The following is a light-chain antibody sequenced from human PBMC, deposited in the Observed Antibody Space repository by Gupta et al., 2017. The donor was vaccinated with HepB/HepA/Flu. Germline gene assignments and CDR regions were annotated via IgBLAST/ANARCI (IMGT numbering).Light chain of an antibody. CDR1: QSVAGY. Sequence: VLTPSPGTLSLSPGESATLSCRASQSVAGYLAWYRQKPGQAPRLLISDASNRATAIPGRFSASGSETDFTLTISSLEPEDFAVYYCQHRSNWPPSTFGQGTRVEIK. CDR3: QHRSNWPPST. J-gene: IGKJ5*01. V-gene: IGKV3-11*01. CDR2: DAS.